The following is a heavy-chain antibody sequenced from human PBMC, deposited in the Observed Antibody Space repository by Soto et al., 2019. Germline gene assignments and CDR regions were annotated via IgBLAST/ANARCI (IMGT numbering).Heavy chain of an antibody. Sequence: PGGSLRLSCAASGVTCISYSMNWVRQAPGKGLEWVSSISSSSSYIYYADSVKGRFTISRDNAKNSLYLQMNSLRAEDTAVYYCAGDFWSGYYTAGAFDIWGQGTMVTVSS. J-gene: IGHJ3*02. V-gene: IGHV3-21*01. CDR1: GVTCISYS. CDR3: AGDFWSGYYTAGAFDI. CDR2: ISSSSSYI. D-gene: IGHD3-3*01.